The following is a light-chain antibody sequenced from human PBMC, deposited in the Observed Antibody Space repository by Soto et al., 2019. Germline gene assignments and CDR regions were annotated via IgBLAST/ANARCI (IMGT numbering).Light chain of an antibody. V-gene: IGLV2-23*01. CDR2: EGS. Sequence: QFALTQSASVSGSPGQSITISCTGTSSDVGSYNLVSWYQQHPGKAPKLMIYEGSKRPSGVSDRFSGSKSGNTASLTISGLQAEDEADYYCCSYAGSSTVVFGGGTKLTVL. J-gene: IGLJ2*01. CDR1: SSDVGSYNL. CDR3: CSYAGSSTVV.